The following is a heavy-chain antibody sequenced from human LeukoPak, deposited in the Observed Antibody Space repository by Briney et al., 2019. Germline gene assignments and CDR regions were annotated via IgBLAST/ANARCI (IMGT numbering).Heavy chain of an antibody. CDR3: ARVPSGYSSGWYPDY. J-gene: IGHJ4*02. Sequence: GGSLRLSCTASGFTFSTYTMNWVRQAPGKGLEWVSAISSGSGYINYADSVKGRFTISRDNAKDSLYLQMNSLRAEDTAVYYSARVPSGYSSGWYPDYWGQGTLVTVSS. D-gene: IGHD6-19*01. CDR1: GFTFSTYT. V-gene: IGHV3-21*01. CDR2: ISSGSGYI.